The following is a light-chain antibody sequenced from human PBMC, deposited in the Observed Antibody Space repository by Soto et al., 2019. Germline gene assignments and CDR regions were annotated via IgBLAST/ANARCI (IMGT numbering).Light chain of an antibody. CDR2: KGT. CDR1: SSDVWGYYP. J-gene: IGLJ1*01. CDR3: CSSAPESTYV. Sequence: QPASVSGAPGQSVTSACTGTSSDVWGYYPVSWYQQHPDKAPQLMIYKGTRRPSGVSNRFSGSTSGNAASLTISGPQAGDEADYFCCSSAPESTYVFGTGTKVTVL. V-gene: IGLV2-23*01.